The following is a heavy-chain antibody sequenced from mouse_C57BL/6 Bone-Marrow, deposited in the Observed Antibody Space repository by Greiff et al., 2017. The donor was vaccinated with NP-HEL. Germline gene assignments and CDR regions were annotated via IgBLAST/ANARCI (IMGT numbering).Heavy chain of an antibody. V-gene: IGHV10-1*01. CDR3: VRHQGGGPGNAMDY. J-gene: IGHJ4*01. D-gene: IGHD3-3*01. Sequence: EVQVVESGGGLVQPKGSLKLSCAASGFSFNTYAMNWVRQAPGKGLEWVARLRSKSNNYATYYADSVKDRFTISRDDSESMLYLQMNNLKTEDTAMYYCVRHQGGGPGNAMDYWGQGTSVTVSS. CDR2: LRSKSNNYAT. CDR1: GFSFNTYA.